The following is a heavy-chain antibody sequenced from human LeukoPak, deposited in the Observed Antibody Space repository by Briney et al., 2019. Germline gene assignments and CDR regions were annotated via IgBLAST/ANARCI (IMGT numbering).Heavy chain of an antibody. J-gene: IGHJ4*02. V-gene: IGHV1-69*04. CDR3: ARSDSSGYYYDY. CDR1: GGTFSSYA. CDR2: IIPIFGIA. Sequence: SVKVSCKASGGTFSSYAISWVRQAPGQGLEWMGRIIPIFGIANYAQKFQGRVTITADKSTSTAYMELSSLRSEDTAVYCCARSDSSGYYYDYWGQGTLVTVSS. D-gene: IGHD3-22*01.